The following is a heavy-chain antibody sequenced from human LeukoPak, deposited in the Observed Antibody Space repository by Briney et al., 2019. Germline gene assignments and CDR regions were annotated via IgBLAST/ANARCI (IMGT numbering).Heavy chain of an antibody. J-gene: IGHJ4*02. D-gene: IGHD3-10*01. CDR2: ISSSSSTI. CDR1: GFTFSSYS. V-gene: IGHV3-48*02. CDR3: ASWLWFGEYFDY. Sequence: GGSLRLSCAASGFTFSSYSMNWVRQAPGKGLEWVSYISSSSSTIYYADSVKGRFTTSRDNAKNSLYLQMNSLRDEDTAVYYCASWLWFGEYFDYWGQGTLVTVSS.